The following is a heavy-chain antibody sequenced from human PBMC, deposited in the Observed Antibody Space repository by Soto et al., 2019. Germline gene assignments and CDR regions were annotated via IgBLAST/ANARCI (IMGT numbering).Heavy chain of an antibody. CDR2: IWYDGSNK. D-gene: IGHD3-10*01. Sequence: QVQLVESGGGVVQPGRSLRLSCAASGFTFSSYGMHWVRQAPGKGLEWVAVIWYDGSNKYYADSVKGRFTISRDNSKNTLYLQMNSLRAEDTAVYYCARDRYYYGSGSYSGWFDPWGQGTLVTVSS. V-gene: IGHV3-33*01. J-gene: IGHJ5*02. CDR3: ARDRYYYGSGSYSGWFDP. CDR1: GFTFSSYG.